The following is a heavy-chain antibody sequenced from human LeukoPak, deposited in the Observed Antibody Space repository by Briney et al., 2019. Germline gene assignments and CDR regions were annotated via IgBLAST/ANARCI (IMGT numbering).Heavy chain of an antibody. D-gene: IGHD5-12*01. V-gene: IGHV3-48*03. Sequence: GGSLRLSCAASGFTFSSYEMNWVCQAPGKGLEWVSYISSSGSTIYYADSVKGRFTISRDNAKNSLYLQMNSLRAEDTAVYYCAGDIVATINYWGQGTLVTVSS. CDR3: AGDIVATINY. J-gene: IGHJ4*02. CDR2: ISSSGSTI. CDR1: GFTFSSYE.